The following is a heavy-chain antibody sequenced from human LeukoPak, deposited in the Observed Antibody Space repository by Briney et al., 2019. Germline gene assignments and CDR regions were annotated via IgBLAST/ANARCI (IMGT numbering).Heavy chain of an antibody. D-gene: IGHD6-19*01. J-gene: IGHJ4*02. CDR2: ISSDSSTI. CDR1: GFTFSSHS. Sequence: GGSLRLSCAASGFTFSSHSMNWVRQAPGKGLEWVSYISSDSSTIYYADSVKGRFTISRDNAKNSLYLQMNSLRAEDTAVYYCARDGIAVAGGAFDYWGQGTLVTVSS. CDR3: ARDGIAVAGGAFDY. V-gene: IGHV3-48*01.